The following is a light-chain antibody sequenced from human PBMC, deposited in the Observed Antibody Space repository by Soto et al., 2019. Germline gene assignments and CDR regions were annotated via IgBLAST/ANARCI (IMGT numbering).Light chain of an antibody. J-gene: IGKJ1*01. CDR3: QQYNSYST. Sequence: DIQMTQSPSRLSASVGGRVTITCRSSQSISSWLAWYQQKPGKAPKLLTYKASSLESGVPSRFSGSGSGTEFTLTISSLQPDDFATYYCQQYNSYSTFGQGTKVDI. CDR2: KAS. V-gene: IGKV1-5*03. CDR1: QSISSW.